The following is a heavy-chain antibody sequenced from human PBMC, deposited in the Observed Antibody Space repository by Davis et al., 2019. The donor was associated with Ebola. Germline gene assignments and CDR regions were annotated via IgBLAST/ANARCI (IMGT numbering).Heavy chain of an antibody. V-gene: IGHV3-73*01. CDR3: TRLGPSRVQGVITHIYGMDV. D-gene: IGHD3-10*01. J-gene: IGHJ6*02. CDR1: GFTFSGSA. CDR2: IRSKANSYAT. Sequence: GESLKISCAASGFTFSGSAMHWVRQASGKGLEWVGRIRSKANSYATAYAASVKGRFTISRDDSKNTAYLQMNSLKTEDTAVYYCTRLGPSRVQGVITHIYGMDVWGQGTTVTVSS.